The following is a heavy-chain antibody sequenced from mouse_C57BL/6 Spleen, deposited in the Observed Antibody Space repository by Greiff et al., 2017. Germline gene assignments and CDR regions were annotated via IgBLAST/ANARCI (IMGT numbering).Heavy chain of an antibody. D-gene: IGHD3-2*02. CDR3: AKDSSGYVRAMDY. CDR1: GYAFTNYL. J-gene: IGHJ4*01. V-gene: IGHV1-54*01. CDR2: INPGSGGT. Sequence: QVQLQQSGAELVRPGTSVKVSCKASGYAFTNYLIEWVKQRPGQGLEWIGVINPGSGGTNYNEKFKGKATLTADKSSSTAYMQLSILTSEDSAVYFCAKDSSGYVRAMDYGGQGTSVTVSS.